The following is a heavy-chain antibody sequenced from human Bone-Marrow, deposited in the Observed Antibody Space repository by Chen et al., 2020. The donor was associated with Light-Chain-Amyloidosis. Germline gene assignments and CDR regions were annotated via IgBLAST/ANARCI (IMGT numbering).Heavy chain of an antibody. Sequence: LESGGGLIQPGGSLRLSCAASGFTFNTYALSWVRQAPGKGLEWVSASSSGGGITYYADSVYGRFTISRDNSRHTLDLQMNGLRVEDTAVYYCAKVWYASGTYFENWGQGTLVTVSS. CDR3: AKVWYASGTYFEN. J-gene: IGHJ4*02. V-gene: IGHV3-23*01. CDR1: GFTFNTYA. D-gene: IGHD1-26*01. CDR2: SSSGGGIT.